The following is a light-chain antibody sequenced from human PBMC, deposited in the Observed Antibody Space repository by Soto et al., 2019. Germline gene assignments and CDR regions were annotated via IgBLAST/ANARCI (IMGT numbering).Light chain of an antibody. CDR1: SSNIGSNN. CDR2: CDN. CDR3: AAWDASLSGLYV. Sequence: QSVLTQPPSASGTPGQRVTISCSGSSSNIGSNNLNWYQQLPGTTPPILIYCDNKRPSWGPDRFSGSTSGTTASPAISGRQYADEADYYCAAWDASLSGLYVFGTGTKVTVL. J-gene: IGLJ1*01. V-gene: IGLV1-44*01.